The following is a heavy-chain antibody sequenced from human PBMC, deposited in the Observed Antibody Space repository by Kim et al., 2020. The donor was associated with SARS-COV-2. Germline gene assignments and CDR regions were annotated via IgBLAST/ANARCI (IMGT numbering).Heavy chain of an antibody. CDR2: TRNRANSYTT. V-gene: IGHV3-72*01. D-gene: IGHD3-22*01. J-gene: IGHJ4*02. CDR3: ARVRDPNTSGYLWDY. CDR1: GFSFSDHY. Sequence: GGSLRLSCAASGFSFSDHYMDWVRQAPGKGLEWVGRTRNRANSYTTEYAASVKGKFTISRDDSKNSLYLQMNSLKTEDTAVYYCARVRDPNTSGYLWDYWGQGTLVTASS.